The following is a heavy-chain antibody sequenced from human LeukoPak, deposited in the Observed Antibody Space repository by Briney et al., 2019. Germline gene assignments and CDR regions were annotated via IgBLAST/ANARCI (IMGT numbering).Heavy chain of an antibody. CDR1: GFTFSSYG. Sequence: GSLRLSCAASGFTFSSYGMHWVRQAPGKGLEWVAVISHDGSNIYYGDSVKGRFSISRDNSKNTLYLQMNSLRVEDTAVYYCASNIWELPHSAFDIWGQGTMVTVSS. CDR2: ISHDGSNI. J-gene: IGHJ3*02. V-gene: IGHV3-30*03. D-gene: IGHD1-7*01. CDR3: ASNIWELPHSAFDI.